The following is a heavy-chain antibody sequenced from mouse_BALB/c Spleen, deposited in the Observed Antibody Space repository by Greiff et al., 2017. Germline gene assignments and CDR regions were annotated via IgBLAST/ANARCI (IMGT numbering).Heavy chain of an antibody. CDR2: IYPGDGDT. CDR1: GYAFSSYW. V-gene: IGHV1-80*01. J-gene: IGHJ2*01. CDR3: AREAATRFYYFDY. Sequence: VKLVESGAELVRPGSSVKISCKASGYAFSSYWMNWVKQRPGQGLEWIGQIYPGDGDTNYNGKFKGKATLTADKSSSTAYMQLSSLTSEDSAVYFCAREAATRFYYFDYWGQGTTLTVSS.